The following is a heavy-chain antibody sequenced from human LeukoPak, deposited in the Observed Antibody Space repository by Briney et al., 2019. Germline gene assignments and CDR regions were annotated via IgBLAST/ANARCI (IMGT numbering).Heavy chain of an antibody. CDR1: GFTFSSSS. V-gene: IGHV3-21*01. D-gene: IGHD6-13*01. CDR2: ISSSSSYI. CDR3: ARGTYSSSCYYYYMDV. J-gene: IGHJ6*03. Sequence: GGSLRLSCAASGFTFSSSSMNWVRQAPGKGLEWVSSISSSSSYIYYADSVKGRFTISRDHANNSLYLQMNSLRAEDTAVYYCARGTYSSSCYYYYMDVWGKGTTVTVSS.